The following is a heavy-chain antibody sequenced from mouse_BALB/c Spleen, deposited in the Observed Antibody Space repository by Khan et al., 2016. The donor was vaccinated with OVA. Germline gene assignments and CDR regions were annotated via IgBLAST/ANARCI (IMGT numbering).Heavy chain of an antibody. Sequence: EVQLVESGPGLVKPSQSLSLTCTVTGYSITSGYAWNWIRQFPGNKLEWMGYISYSGVTSYTPSLNIRISITRATSKNQFFLQLNSVTTEDTATDCCARGNYYGYYFDYRGQGNTRTVAS. CDR2: ISYSGVT. CDR3: ARGNYYGYYFDY. CDR1: GYSITSGYA. J-gene: IGHJ2*01. D-gene: IGHD1-1*01. V-gene: IGHV3-2*02.